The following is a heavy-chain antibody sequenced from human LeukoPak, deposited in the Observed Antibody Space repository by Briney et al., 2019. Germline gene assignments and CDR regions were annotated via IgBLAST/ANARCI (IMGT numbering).Heavy chain of an antibody. CDR2: INHSGST. CDR1: GGSFSGYY. D-gene: IGHD3-22*01. Sequence: PSETLSLTYAVYGGSFSGYYWSWIRQPPGKGLGWIGEINHSGSTNYNPSLKSRVTISVDTSKNQFSLKLSSVTAADTAVYYCARVRAYYYDSSGYPDYWGQGTLVTVSS. CDR3: ARVRAYYYDSSGYPDY. J-gene: IGHJ4*02. V-gene: IGHV4-34*01.